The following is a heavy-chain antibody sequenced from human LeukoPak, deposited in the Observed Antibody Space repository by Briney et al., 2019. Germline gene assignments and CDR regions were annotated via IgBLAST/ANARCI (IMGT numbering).Heavy chain of an antibody. CDR1: GFTFRSFW. J-gene: IGHJ3*02. CDR2: INSDGSST. Sequence: PGGSLRLSCAASGFTFRSFWMHWVRQAPGKGLVCVSRINSDGSSTSYADSVKGRFTISRDNAKNTLYLQMNSLRVEDTAVYYCARAFDIWGQGTMVTVSS. V-gene: IGHV3-74*01. CDR3: ARAFDI.